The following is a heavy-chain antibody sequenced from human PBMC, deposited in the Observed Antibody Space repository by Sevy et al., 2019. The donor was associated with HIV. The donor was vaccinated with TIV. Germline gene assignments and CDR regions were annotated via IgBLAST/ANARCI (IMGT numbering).Heavy chain of an antibody. CDR3: ARDSPYCSGGSCYPSFDY. D-gene: IGHD2-15*01. CDR2: INPNSGGT. CDR1: GYTFTGYY. Sequence: ASVKVSCKASGYTFTGYYMHWVRQAPGQGLEWMGRINPNSGGTNYAQKFQGRVTMTRDTSISTAYMELSRLRSDDTAVYYCARDSPYCSGGSCYPSFDYWGQRTLVTVSS. J-gene: IGHJ4*02. V-gene: IGHV1-2*06.